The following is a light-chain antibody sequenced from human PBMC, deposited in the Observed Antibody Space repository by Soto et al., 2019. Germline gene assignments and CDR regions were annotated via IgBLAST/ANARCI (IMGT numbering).Light chain of an antibody. J-gene: IGKJ1*01. CDR3: LKYYKFSWT. CDR2: AAS. Sequence: AIQRTQSPSSLSASVGDRVAISCRASQDIRNTLAWYQQKPGEAPKRLIFAASNLQSGVPSRFSGSGSVADFTLATTGLQPEDFATYYCLKYYKFSWTFGQGTKV. V-gene: IGKV1-6*01. CDR1: QDIRNT.